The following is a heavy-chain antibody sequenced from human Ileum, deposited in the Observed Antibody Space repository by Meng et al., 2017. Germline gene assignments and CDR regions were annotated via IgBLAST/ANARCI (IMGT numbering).Heavy chain of an antibody. V-gene: IGHV4-59*01. J-gene: IGHJ6*02. CDR3: ARAGVLSDYYYYGMDV. Sequence: GSLRLSCTVSGGSISSYYWSWIRQPPGKGLEWIGYIYYSGSTNYNPSLKSRVTISVDTSKNQFSLKLSSVTAADTAVYYCARAGVLSDYYYYGMDVWGQGTTVTVSS. D-gene: IGHD2-15*01. CDR1: GGSISSYY. CDR2: IYYSGST.